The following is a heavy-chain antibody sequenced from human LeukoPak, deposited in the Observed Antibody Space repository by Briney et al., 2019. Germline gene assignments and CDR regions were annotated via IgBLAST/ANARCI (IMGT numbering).Heavy chain of an antibody. CDR2: ISYDGSNK. D-gene: IGHD3-22*01. CDR3: AKARITMIVVVITPPDY. Sequence: GGSLRLSCAASGFTFSSYGIHWVRQAPGKGLEWVALISYDGSNKYYADSVKGRFTISRDNSKNTLYLQMNSLRAEDTAVYYCAKARITMIVVVITPPDYWGQGTLVTVSS. J-gene: IGHJ4*02. CDR1: GFTFSSYG. V-gene: IGHV3-30*02.